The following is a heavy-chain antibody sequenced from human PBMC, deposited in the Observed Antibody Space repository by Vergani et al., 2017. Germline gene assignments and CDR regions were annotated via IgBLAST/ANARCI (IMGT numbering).Heavy chain of an antibody. D-gene: IGHD2-2*01. CDR2: IYPGDSDT. CDR3: ARLASRYCSSTSCYFDY. Sequence: EVQLVQSGAEVKKPGASLKISCKGSGYSFTSYWIGWVRQMPGKGLEWMGIIYPGDSDTRYSPSFQGQVTISADKSISTAYLQWSSLKASDTAMYYCARLASRYCSSTSCYFDYWGQGTLVTVSS. V-gene: IGHV5-51*01. CDR1: GYSFTSYW. J-gene: IGHJ4*02.